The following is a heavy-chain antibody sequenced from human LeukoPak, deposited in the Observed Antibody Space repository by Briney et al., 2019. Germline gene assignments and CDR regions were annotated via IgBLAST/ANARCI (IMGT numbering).Heavy chain of an antibody. J-gene: IGHJ4*02. V-gene: IGHV3-23*01. D-gene: IGHD3-22*01. CDR1: GFTFRSYT. Sequence: GGSLRLSCAASGFTFRSYTMTWVRQAPGRGLEWVSSISGSGGGTYYADSVKGRFTISRDNSKNTMYLEMSSLTADDTAVYYCAKRGVYYDSSGNDCWGQGTLVTVSS. CDR3: AKRGVYYDSSGNDC. CDR2: ISGSGGGT.